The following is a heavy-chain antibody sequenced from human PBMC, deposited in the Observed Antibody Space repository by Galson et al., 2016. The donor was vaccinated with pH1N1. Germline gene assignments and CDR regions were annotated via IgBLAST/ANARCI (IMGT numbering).Heavy chain of an antibody. V-gene: IGHV1-46*03. Sequence: SVKVSCKASGSTLSRYYMHWLRQAPGQGLEWMGIIKPSTGSTTYAQKFQGRVTMTHDTATNTDYMELSSLRSAETAVYYCARRYYFDYWGQGTLVAVSS. CDR3: ARRYYFDY. CDR1: GSTLSRYY. CDR2: IKPSTGST. J-gene: IGHJ4*02.